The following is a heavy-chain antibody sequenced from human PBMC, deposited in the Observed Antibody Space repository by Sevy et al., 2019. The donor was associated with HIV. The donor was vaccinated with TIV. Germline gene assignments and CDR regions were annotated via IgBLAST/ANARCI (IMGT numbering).Heavy chain of an antibody. V-gene: IGHV3-7*03. D-gene: IGHD7-27*01. CDR2: IKQDGSDK. J-gene: IGHJ4*02. CDR3: ARSWDYWGQMGY. Sequence: QLGGPLRLSCGASGFTFSNAWMTWVRQAPGKGLEWVANIKQDGSDKYYMESVKGRFNISRDNTKNSLYLQLNSLRAEDTAVYYCARSWDYWGQMGYWGQGTLVTVSS. CDR1: GFTFSNAW.